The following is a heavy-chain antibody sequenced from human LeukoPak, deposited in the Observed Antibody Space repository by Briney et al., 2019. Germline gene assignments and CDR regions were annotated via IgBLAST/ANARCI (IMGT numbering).Heavy chain of an antibody. D-gene: IGHD2-2*01. Sequence: GGSLRLSCAASGFTFSSYGMHWVRQAPGKGLEWVAVIWYDGSNKYYADSVKGRFTISRDNAMNSVHLQMNSLRVEDTAVYYCARGYQRPDYWGQGTLITVSS. CDR1: GFTFSSYG. CDR3: ARGYQRPDY. V-gene: IGHV3-33*01. CDR2: IWYDGSNK. J-gene: IGHJ4*02.